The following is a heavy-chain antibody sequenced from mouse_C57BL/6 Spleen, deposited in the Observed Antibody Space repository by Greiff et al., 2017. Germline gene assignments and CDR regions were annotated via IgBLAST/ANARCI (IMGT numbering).Heavy chain of an antibody. D-gene: IGHD2-3*01. CDR3: ARIYDGAMDY. CDR1: GYSITSGYY. V-gene: IGHV3-6*01. Sequence: EVQLQQSGPGLVKPSQSLSLTCSVTGYSITSGYYWNWIRQFPGNKLEWMGYISYDGSNNYNPSLKNRISITRDTSKNQFFLKLNSVTTEDTATYYCARIYDGAMDYWGQGTSVTVSS. CDR2: ISYDGSN. J-gene: IGHJ4*01.